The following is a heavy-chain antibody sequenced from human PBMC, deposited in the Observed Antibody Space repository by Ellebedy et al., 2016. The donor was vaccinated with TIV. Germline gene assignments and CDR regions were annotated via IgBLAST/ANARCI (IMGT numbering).Heavy chain of an antibody. CDR2: MNPNSGNT. J-gene: IGHJ4*02. Sequence: AASVKVSCKASGYTFTSYDIYWVRQATGQGLEWIGWMNPNSGNTGHAQNFQGRVTMTRNTSISTAYMELSSLRSEDTAVYYCARGRGYYDSKSYYKGHDYWGQGTLVTVSS. CDR3: ARGRGYYDSKSYYKGHDY. D-gene: IGHD3-10*01. V-gene: IGHV1-8*01. CDR1: GYTFTSYD.